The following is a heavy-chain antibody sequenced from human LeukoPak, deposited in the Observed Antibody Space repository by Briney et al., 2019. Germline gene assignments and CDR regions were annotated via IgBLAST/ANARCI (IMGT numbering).Heavy chain of an antibody. CDR3: AKDEGQTKLVLLVDH. J-gene: IGHJ4*02. Sequence: KPSETLSLTCAAYGGSFSGYYWSWIRQPPGKGLEWIGEINHSGSTNYNPSLKSRVTISVDTSKNQFSLKLSSVTAADTAVYYCAKDEGQTKLVLLVDHWGQGTLVTVSS. CDR2: INHSGST. D-gene: IGHD2-15*01. V-gene: IGHV4-34*01. CDR1: GGSFSGYY.